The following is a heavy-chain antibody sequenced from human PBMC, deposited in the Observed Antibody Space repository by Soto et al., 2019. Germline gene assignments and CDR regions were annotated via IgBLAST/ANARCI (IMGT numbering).Heavy chain of an antibody. Sequence: GGSLRLSCAASGFTFSRNAMHWVRQAPGKGLEWVAVISYDGDNKYYADSVKGRFTVSRDNSKDTLYLEMNSLRVEDTAVYYCSKTANGWNTFNERFDYWGQGTLVTVSS. D-gene: IGHD1-1*01. CDR2: ISYDGDNK. V-gene: IGHV3-30-3*02. J-gene: IGHJ4*02. CDR3: SKTANGWNTFNERFDY. CDR1: GFTFSRNA.